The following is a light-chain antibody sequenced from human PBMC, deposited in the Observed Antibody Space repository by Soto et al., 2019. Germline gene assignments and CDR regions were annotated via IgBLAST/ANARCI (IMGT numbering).Light chain of an antibody. V-gene: IGLV2-8*01. J-gene: IGLJ2*01. CDR3: RSYAGSNTVL. Sequence: QSALTQPPSASGSPGQSVTISCTGTSSDVGGYNYVSWYQQHPGKAPKLMIYEVSKRPSGVPDRFSGSKSGNTASLTVSGLQAEDEADYYCRSYAGSNTVLFGGGTQLTVL. CDR2: EVS. CDR1: SSDVGGYNY.